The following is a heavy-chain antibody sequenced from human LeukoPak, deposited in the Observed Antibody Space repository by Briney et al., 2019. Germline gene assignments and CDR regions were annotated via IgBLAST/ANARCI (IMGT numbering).Heavy chain of an antibody. CDR2: IYYSGST. CDR1: GGSISSYY. D-gene: IGHD3-3*01. Sequence: PSETLSLTCTVSGGSISSYYWSWIRQPPGKGLEWIGYIYYSGSTNYNPSLKSRVTISVDTSKNQFSLKLSSVTAADTAVYYCARHNREEWSDAFDIWGQGTMVTVSS. CDR3: ARHNREEWSDAFDI. V-gene: IGHV4-59*08. J-gene: IGHJ3*02.